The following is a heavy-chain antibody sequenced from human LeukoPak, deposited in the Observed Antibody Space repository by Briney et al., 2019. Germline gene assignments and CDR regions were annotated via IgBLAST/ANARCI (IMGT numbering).Heavy chain of an antibody. Sequence: ASVKVSCKASGYTFTGYYMHWVRQAPGQGLEWMGRINPNSGGTNYAQKFQGRVTMARDTSISTAYMELSRLRSDDTAVYYCASISPSSRYFDLWGRGTWSLSPQ. V-gene: IGHV1-2*06. CDR2: INPNSGGT. J-gene: IGHJ2*01. CDR3: ASISPSSRYFDL. CDR1: GYTFTGYY.